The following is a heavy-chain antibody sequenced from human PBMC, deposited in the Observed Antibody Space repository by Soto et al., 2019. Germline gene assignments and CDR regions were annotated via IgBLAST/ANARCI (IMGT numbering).Heavy chain of an antibody. V-gene: IGHV5-51*01. D-gene: IGHD3-22*01. CDR1: GYSFSRYW. CDR3: ARDTFSGDSSGPHY. CDR2: IYPGGSDT. J-gene: IGHJ4*02. Sequence: LGESLKISCKGSGYSFSRYWIAWVRQTPGKGLEWMGLIYPGGSDTRYSPSFQGQVTISADKSITTAYLQWSSLKASDTAIYYCARDTFSGDSSGPHYWGQGTLVTVSS.